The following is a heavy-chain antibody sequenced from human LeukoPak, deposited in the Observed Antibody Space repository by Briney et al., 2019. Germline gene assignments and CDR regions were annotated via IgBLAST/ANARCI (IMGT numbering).Heavy chain of an antibody. Sequence: ASVKVSCKASGYTFTGYYMHWVRQAPGQGLEWMGWISAYNGNTNYAQKLQGRVTMTTDTSTSTPYMELRSLRSDDTAVYYCARVDYYDSSAPDRYFDYWGQGTLVTVSS. J-gene: IGHJ4*02. CDR1: GYTFTGYY. CDR2: ISAYNGNT. D-gene: IGHD3-22*01. V-gene: IGHV1-18*04. CDR3: ARVDYYDSSAPDRYFDY.